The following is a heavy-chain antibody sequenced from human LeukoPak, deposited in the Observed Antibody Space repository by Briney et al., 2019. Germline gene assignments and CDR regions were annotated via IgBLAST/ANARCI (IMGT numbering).Heavy chain of an antibody. D-gene: IGHD1-26*01. CDR3: ARDGYSGSYYDY. V-gene: IGHV3-7*01. CDR2: IKQDGSEK. CDR1: GFTFRSYW. J-gene: IGHJ4*02. Sequence: GGSLRLSCAASGFTFRSYWMSWVRQAPGKGLEWVANIKQDGSEKYFVDSVKGRFTISRDNAKNSLYLQMNSLRAEDTAVYYCARDGYSGSYYDYWGQGTLVTVPS.